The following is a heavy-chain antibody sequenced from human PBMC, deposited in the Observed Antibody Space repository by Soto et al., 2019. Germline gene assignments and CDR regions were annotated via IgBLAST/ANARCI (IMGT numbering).Heavy chain of an antibody. CDR3: AIEANGDYVVWFDP. Sequence: QVQLQESGPGLVKPSQTLSLTCTVSGGSISSGGYYWSWIRQHPGKGLEWIGYIYYSGSTYYNTSLKSLVTISVDTSKNQFSLKLSSVTAADTAVYYCAIEANGDYVVWFDPWGQGTLVTVSS. CDR2: IYYSGST. D-gene: IGHD4-17*01. J-gene: IGHJ5*02. V-gene: IGHV4-31*01. CDR1: GGSISSGGYY.